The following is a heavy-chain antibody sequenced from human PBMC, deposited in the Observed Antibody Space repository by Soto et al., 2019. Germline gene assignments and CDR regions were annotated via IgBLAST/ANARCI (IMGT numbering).Heavy chain of an antibody. CDR1: GFTFSSYW. CDR3: ARAQLGGYSYRQYYFDY. V-gene: IGHV3-7*05. Sequence: GGSLRLSCAASGFTFSSYWMSWVRQAPGKGLEWVANIKQDGSEKYYVDSVKGRCTISRENAKNSLYLQMNSLRAEDTAVYYRARAQLGGYSYRQYYFDYWGQGTLVTVSS. J-gene: IGHJ4*02. CDR2: IKQDGSEK. D-gene: IGHD5-18*01.